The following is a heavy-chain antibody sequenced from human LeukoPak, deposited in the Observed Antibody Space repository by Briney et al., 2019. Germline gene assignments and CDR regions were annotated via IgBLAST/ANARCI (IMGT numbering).Heavy chain of an antibody. Sequence: ASVKVSCKASGHTFVSYGISWVRQAPGQGLEWMGWISGYNGKINYAQKFQGRVTMTTDTSTSSAYLELRSLTSEDTAVYYCARRFCSSVSCYDDDAFDVWGQGTLVTVSS. V-gene: IGHV1-18*01. D-gene: IGHD2-2*01. CDR1: GHTFVSYG. J-gene: IGHJ3*01. CDR2: ISGYNGKI. CDR3: ARRFCSSVSCYDDDAFDV.